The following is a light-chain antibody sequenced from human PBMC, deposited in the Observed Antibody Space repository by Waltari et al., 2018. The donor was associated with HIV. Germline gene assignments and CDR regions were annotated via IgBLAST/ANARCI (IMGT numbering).Light chain of an antibody. CDR1: HTVSTNY. CDR2: GAS. J-gene: IGKJ5*01. Sequence: EIVLTQSPGTLSLSPGERATLSCRASHTVSTNYLTWYHQKPGQAPRLLIYGASNRTTGIPDGFSGSGSGTDFTLTISRLEPEDSAVYYCSQYGYSPPITFGQGTRLEI. CDR3: SQYGYSPPIT. V-gene: IGKV3-20*01.